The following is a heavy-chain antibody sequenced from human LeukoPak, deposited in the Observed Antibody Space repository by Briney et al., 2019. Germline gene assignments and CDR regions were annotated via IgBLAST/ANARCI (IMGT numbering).Heavy chain of an antibody. D-gene: IGHD2-2*01. V-gene: IGHV1-18*01. J-gene: IGHJ4*02. Sequence: ASVKVSCKASGYTFTSYGISWVRQAPGQGLEWMGWISAYNGNTNYAQKLQGRVTMTTDTSTSTAYMGLRSLRSDDTAVYYCARDPASGARPRGTTRGRSFDYWGQGTLVTVSS. CDR2: ISAYNGNT. CDR3: ARDPASGARPRGTTRGRSFDY. CDR1: GYTFTSYG.